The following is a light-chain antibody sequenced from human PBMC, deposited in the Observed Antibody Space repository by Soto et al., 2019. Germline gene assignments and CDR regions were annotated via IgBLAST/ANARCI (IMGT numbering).Light chain of an antibody. J-gene: IGKJ1*01. CDR1: QSISSW. V-gene: IGKV1-5*03. Sequence: DIPMTQSPSTLSASVGDRVIITCRASQSISSWLAWYQQKPGKAPKLLIYEASSLEGGVPSRFSGSGSGTEFTLTISSLQPGDFATYYCQQYNSYWKFGQGTKVEIK. CDR2: EAS. CDR3: QQYNSYWK.